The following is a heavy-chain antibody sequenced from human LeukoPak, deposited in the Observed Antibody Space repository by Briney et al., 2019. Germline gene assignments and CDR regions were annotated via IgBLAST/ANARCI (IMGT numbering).Heavy chain of an antibody. Sequence: GGSLRLSCAASGFTFSSYGMSWVRQAPGKGLEWVSAISGSGDRTDYADSVKGRFTISRDNSKNTLYLQMNSLRAEDTAVYYCAKGSGLAGDAFDIWGQGTMVTVSS. CDR1: GFTFSSYG. CDR3: AKGSGLAGDAFDI. CDR2: ISGSGDRT. V-gene: IGHV3-23*01. J-gene: IGHJ3*02.